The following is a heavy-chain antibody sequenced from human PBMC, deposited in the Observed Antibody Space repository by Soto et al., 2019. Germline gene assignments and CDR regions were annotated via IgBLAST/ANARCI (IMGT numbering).Heavy chain of an antibody. Sequence: QVQLVQSGAEVKKPGASVKVSCKASGYTFTSYGISWVRQAPGQGLEWMGWISAYNGNTNYAQKLQGRVTMTTDTATSTVYRELRSLRSADTAVYYCAREIRATMVRGADNWFDPWGQGTLVTVSS. V-gene: IGHV1-18*01. J-gene: IGHJ5*02. CDR1: GYTFTSYG. CDR2: ISAYNGNT. D-gene: IGHD3-10*01. CDR3: AREIRATMVRGADNWFDP.